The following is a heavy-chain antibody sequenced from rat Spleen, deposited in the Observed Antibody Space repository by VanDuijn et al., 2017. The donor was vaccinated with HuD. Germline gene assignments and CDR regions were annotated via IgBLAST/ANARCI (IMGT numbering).Heavy chain of an antibody. V-gene: IGHV5-29*01. J-gene: IGHJ2*01. Sequence: EVQLVESDGGLVQPGRSLKLSCAASGFTFSDYYMAWVRQAPTKGLEWVATFSFDGRTTYYPDSVKGRFTVSRNNAKSTLYLEMDSLRSEDTATYYCVRSILADYWGQGVMVTVSS. CDR1: GFTFSDYY. CDR2: FSFDGRTT. CDR3: VRSILADY.